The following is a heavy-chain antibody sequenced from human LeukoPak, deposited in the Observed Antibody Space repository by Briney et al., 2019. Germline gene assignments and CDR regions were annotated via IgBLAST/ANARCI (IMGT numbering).Heavy chain of an antibody. CDR1: GYTFTSYG. Sequence: ASVKVSCKASGYTFTSYGISWVRQAPGQGLEWMGWISAYNGNTNYAQKLQGRVTMTTDTSTSTAYMELRSLRSDDTAVYYCASNFFYDSSGYYENGAFDIWGQGTMVTVSP. CDR3: ASNFFYDSSGYYENGAFDI. D-gene: IGHD3-22*01. CDR2: ISAYNGNT. V-gene: IGHV1-18*01. J-gene: IGHJ3*02.